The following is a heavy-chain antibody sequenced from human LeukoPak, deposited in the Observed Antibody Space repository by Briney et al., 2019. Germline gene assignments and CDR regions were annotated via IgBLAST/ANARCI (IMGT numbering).Heavy chain of an antibody. CDR1: GGSFSGYY. J-gene: IGHJ3*02. CDR3: ASRDAFDI. Sequence: SETLSLTCAVYGGSFSGYYWSWIRQPPGKGLEWIGEINHSGSTNYNPSLKSRVTISVDTSKNQFSLELTSVTAADTAVYYCASRDAFDIWGQGTMVTVSS. V-gene: IGHV4-34*01. CDR2: INHSGST.